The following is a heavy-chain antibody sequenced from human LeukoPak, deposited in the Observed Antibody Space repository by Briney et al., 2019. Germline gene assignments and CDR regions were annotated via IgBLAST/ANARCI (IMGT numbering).Heavy chain of an antibody. CDR1: GGSITSYY. CDR3: ASSYFYDGNRYFDY. D-gene: IGHD3-22*01. V-gene: IGHV4-59*08. CDR2: IYYTGST. J-gene: IGHJ4*02. Sequence: TSETLSLTCNVSGGSITSYYWNWIRQPRGKALEWIGYIYYTGSTNSNPSLKSRLTISLDTSKKQFSLKLSSVTAADTAIYYCASSYFYDGNRYFDYWGQGALVTVSS.